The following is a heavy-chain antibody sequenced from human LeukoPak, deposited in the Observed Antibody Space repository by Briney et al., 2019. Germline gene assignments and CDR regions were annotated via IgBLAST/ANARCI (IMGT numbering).Heavy chain of an antibody. J-gene: IGHJ4*02. V-gene: IGHV3-23*01. CDR3: AKGHYYGSGSLDY. CDR2: IGGRDGST. D-gene: IGHD3-10*01. Sequence: PGGSLRLSCAASRFTFTTFSDYVMHWVRQAPGKGLEWVSAIGGRDGSTYYADSVKGRFTISRDNSKNTLYVQMNSLRAEDTAVYYCAKGHYYGSGSLDYWGQGTLVTVSS. CDR1: RFTFTTFSDYV.